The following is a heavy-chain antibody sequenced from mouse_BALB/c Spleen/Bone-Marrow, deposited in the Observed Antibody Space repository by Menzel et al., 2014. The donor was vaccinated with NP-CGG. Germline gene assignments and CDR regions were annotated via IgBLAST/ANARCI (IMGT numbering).Heavy chain of an antibody. CDR3: ARDYYGFSYGFAY. Sequence: EVQLQQSGPELVKPGASMKISCKASGYSFTGYTMNWVKQSHGKNLEWIGLINPYNGGTNYNQKFKGKATLTVDKSSGTAYMELLSLTSEDSAVYYCARDYYGFSYGFAYWGQGTLVTVSA. CDR2: INPYNGGT. D-gene: IGHD1-1*01. V-gene: IGHV1-18*01. CDR1: GYSFTGYT. J-gene: IGHJ3*01.